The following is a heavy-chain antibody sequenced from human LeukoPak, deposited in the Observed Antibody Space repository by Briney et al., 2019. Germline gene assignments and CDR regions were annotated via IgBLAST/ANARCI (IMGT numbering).Heavy chain of an antibody. D-gene: IGHD2-2*01. CDR2: INSDGSST. CDR1: GFTFSNYW. J-gene: IGHJ4*02. V-gene: IGHV3-74*01. CDR3: ARDGYCSSTSCYYFDY. Sequence: PRGSLRLSCAASGFTFSNYWIHWVRQAPGKGLVWVSRINSDGSSTSYADSVKGRFTISRDNAKNTLYLQMNSLRAEDTAVYYCARDGYCSSTSCYYFDYWGQGTLVTVSS.